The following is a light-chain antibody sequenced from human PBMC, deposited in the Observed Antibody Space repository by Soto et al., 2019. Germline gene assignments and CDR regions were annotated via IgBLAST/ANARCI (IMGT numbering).Light chain of an antibody. CDR1: QSVSSSY. J-gene: IGKJ1*01. V-gene: IGKV3-20*01. CDR2: GAS. Sequence: EIVLTQSPATLSASPGESATLSCRASQSVSSSYLAWYQQKPGXDPXXLIYGASSRATGIPDRFSGGGSGAVFPLTISRLEPEFSAVYDCQQYGSSQTFGQGTKGDIK. CDR3: QQYGSSQT.